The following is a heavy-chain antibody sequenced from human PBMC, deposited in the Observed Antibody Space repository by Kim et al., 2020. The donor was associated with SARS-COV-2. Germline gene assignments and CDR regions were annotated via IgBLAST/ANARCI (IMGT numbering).Heavy chain of an antibody. J-gene: IGHJ4*02. V-gene: IGHV3-11*05. CDR1: TFTFNDFY. Sequence: GGSLRLSCAASTFTFNDFYMSWIRQAPGKGLEWVSYISASNSYTNYADSVKGRFTISRDNAKNSLYLQMSTLRAEDTAVYYCARVLYGAGSHYYFDYWGQGTLVTVSS. CDR3: ARVLYGAGSHYYFDY. D-gene: IGHD3-10*01. CDR2: ISASNSYT.